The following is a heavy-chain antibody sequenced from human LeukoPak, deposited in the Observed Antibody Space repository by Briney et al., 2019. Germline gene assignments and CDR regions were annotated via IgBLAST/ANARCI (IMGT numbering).Heavy chain of an antibody. D-gene: IGHD3-22*01. CDR2: ISAYNGNT. J-gene: IGHJ3*02. V-gene: IGHV1-18*01. Sequence: ASVKVSCKASGYTFTSYAMNWVRQAPGQGLEWMGWISAYNGNTNYAQKLQGRVTMTTDTSTSTAYMELRSLRSDDTAVYYCARGRYYYDSSGSLASNRNDAFDIWGQGTMVTVSS. CDR3: ARGRYYYDSSGSLASNRNDAFDI. CDR1: GYTFTSYA.